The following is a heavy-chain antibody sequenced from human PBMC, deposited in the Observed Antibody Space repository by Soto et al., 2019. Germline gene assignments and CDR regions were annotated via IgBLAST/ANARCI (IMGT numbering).Heavy chain of an antibody. CDR1: GGSISSYY. D-gene: IGHD2-15*01. Sequence: PSETLSLTCTVSGGSISSYYWSWIRQPPGKGLEWIGYIYYSGSTNYNPSLKSRVTISVDTSKNQFSLKLGSVTAADTAVYYCARVGGWRDPDYWGQGTLVTVSS. CDR2: IYYSGST. CDR3: ARVGGWRDPDY. J-gene: IGHJ4*02. V-gene: IGHV4-59*01.